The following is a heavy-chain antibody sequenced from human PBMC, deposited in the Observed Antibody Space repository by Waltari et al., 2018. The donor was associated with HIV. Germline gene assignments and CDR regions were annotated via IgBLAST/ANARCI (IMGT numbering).Heavy chain of an antibody. J-gene: IGHJ5*02. V-gene: IGHV1-2*02. CDR1: GYPFIGSY. D-gene: IGHD3-10*01. CDR2: INPNNGGT. Sequence: QVQLVQSGAEVKKPGASVTVSCQASGYPFIGSYIHWVRQAPGQGLEWIGWINPNNGGTNYTQKFQGRLTMTRDTSISTAYMELSRLRSDDTAVYFCARVIVRGIIIILFDPWGQGTLVTVSS. CDR3: ARVIVRGIIIILFDP.